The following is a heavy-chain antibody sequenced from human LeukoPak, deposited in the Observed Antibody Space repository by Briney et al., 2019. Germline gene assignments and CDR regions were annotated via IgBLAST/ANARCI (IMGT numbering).Heavy chain of an antibody. Sequence: PGRSLRLSCAASGFTFSSYAMHWVRQAPGKGLEWVAVISYDGSNKYYADSVKGRFTISRDNSKNTLYLQMNSLRAEDTAVYYCARVSSYGNNWFDPWGQGTLVTVSS. CDR1: GFTFSSYA. CDR3: ARVSSYGNNWFDP. V-gene: IGHV3-30-3*01. CDR2: ISYDGSNK. J-gene: IGHJ5*02. D-gene: IGHD5-18*01.